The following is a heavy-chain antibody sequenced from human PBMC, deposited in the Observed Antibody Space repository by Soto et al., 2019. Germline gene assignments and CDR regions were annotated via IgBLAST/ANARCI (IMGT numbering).Heavy chain of an antibody. CDR3: ARGHSSSWDPPYNWFDP. V-gene: IGHV4-31*03. CDR1: GGSISSGGYY. CDR2: IYYSGST. J-gene: IGHJ5*02. D-gene: IGHD6-13*01. Sequence: TSETLSLTCTVSGGSISSGGYYWSWIRQHPGKGLEWIGYIYYSGSTYYNPSLKSRVTISVDTSKNQFSLKLSSVTAADTAVYYCARGHSSSWDPPYNWFDPWGQGTLVTVSS.